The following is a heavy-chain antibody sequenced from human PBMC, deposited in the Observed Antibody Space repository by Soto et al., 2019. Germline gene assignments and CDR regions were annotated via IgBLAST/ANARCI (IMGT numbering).Heavy chain of an antibody. J-gene: IGHJ5*02. D-gene: IGHD3-9*01. CDR1: GFTFSSYA. CDR2: ISGSGGST. V-gene: IGHV3-23*01. Sequence: LRLSCAASGFTFSSYAMSWVRQAPGKGLEWVSAISGSGGSTYYADSVKGRFTISRDNSKNTLYLQMNSLRAEDTAVYYCAKDGNPIPYLTGYYRLGWFDPWGQGTLVTVSS. CDR3: AKDGNPIPYLTGYYRLGWFDP.